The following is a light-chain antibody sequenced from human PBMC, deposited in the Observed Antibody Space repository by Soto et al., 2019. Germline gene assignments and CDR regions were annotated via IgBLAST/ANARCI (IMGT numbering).Light chain of an antibody. V-gene: IGKV3-15*01. CDR3: QQYVHWPPGA. Sequence: EIVVTQSPATLSVSPGERVTLSCRASQSVSSSLAWYQQRPGQAPRLLIYDTSTRAAGIAARFSGSGSGTEFSLTISSRQSADSAVYYCQQYVHWPPGAFGQGTTVEIK. CDR1: QSVSSS. CDR2: DTS. J-gene: IGKJ1*01.